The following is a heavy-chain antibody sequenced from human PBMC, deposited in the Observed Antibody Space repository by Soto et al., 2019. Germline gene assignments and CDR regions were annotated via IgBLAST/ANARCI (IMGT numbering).Heavy chain of an antibody. CDR2: IIPIFGTA. J-gene: IGHJ2*01. D-gene: IGHD5-12*01. CDR1: GGTFSSYT. V-gene: IGHV1-69*12. Sequence: QVQLVQSGAEVKKPGSSVTVSCKAYGGTFSSYTISWVRQAPGQGLEWMGGIIPIFGTANYAQKFQGRVTITADESTSTAYMELSSLRSEVTAVYYCARGYHRWLQLWYFDLWGRGTLVTVSS. CDR3: ARGYHRWLQLWYFDL.